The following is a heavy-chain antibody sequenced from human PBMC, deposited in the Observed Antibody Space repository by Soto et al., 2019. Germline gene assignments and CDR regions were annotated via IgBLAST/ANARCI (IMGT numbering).Heavy chain of an antibody. CDR2: IIAYKGNT. CDR1: GYIFTNYG. D-gene: IGHD6-13*01. V-gene: IGHV1-18*04. Sequence: QDHLVQSGPEVKQPGASVKVSCKASGYIFTNYGINWVRQAPGQGHEWKGWIIAYKGNTNFAQTVQGRLTMTTDTSAAKSDMELRSLTADDTAVYFCARSSARGSHGPEDNVMDVWGQGTTVTVSS. J-gene: IGHJ6*02. CDR3: ARSSARGSHGPEDNVMDV.